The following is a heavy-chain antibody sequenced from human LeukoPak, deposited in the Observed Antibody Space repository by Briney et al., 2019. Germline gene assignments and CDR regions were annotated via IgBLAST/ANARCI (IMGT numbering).Heavy chain of an antibody. J-gene: IGHJ3*02. CDR1: GYTLTELS. D-gene: IGHD3-10*01. CDR3: ATHDMVRGVRGAFDI. Sequence: GASVKVSCKVSGYTLTELSMHWVRQAPGKGLEWMGGFDPEDGETIYAQKFQGRVTMTEDTSTDTAYMELSSLRSEDTAVYYCATHDMVRGVRGAFDIWGQGTMVTVSS. V-gene: IGHV1-24*01. CDR2: FDPEDGET.